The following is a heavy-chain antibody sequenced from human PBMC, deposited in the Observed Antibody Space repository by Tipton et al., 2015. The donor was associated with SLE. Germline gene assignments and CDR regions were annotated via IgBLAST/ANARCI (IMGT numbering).Heavy chain of an antibody. D-gene: IGHD2-21*01. CDR1: GFTFSSYG. CDR2: IWYDGSNK. Sequence: SGFTFSSYGMHWVRQAPGKGLEWVAVIWYDGSNKYYADSVKGRFTISRDNSKNTLYLQMNSLRAEDTAVYYCARHIHSRYYFDYWGQGTLVTVSS. CDR3: ARHIHSRYYFDY. J-gene: IGHJ4*02. V-gene: IGHV3-33*01.